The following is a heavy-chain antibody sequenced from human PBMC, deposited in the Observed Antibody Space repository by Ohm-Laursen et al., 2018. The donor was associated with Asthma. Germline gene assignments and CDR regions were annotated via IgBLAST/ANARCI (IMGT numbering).Heavy chain of an antibody. J-gene: IGHJ6*02. Sequence: SSVKVSCKASGGTFSSYAISWVRQAPGQGLEWMGGIIPIFGTANYAQKFQGRVTITADESTSTAYMELSSLRSEDTAVYYCARDDIAAGSSWEYGMDVWGQGTTVTVSS. D-gene: IGHD6-13*01. CDR2: IIPIFGTA. CDR1: GGTFSSYA. V-gene: IGHV1-69*01. CDR3: ARDDIAAGSSWEYGMDV.